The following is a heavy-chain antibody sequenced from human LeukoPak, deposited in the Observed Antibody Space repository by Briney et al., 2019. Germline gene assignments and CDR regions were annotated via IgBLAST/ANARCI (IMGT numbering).Heavy chain of an antibody. CDR2: IYYSGST. V-gene: IGHV4-39*07. Sequence: SETLSLTCTVSGGSISSSSYYWGWIRQPPVKGLEWIGSIYYSGSTYYNPSLKSRVTMSVDTSKNQFSLKLSSVTAADTAVYYCASFLGLYVWGSYPQPHFDYWGQGTLVTVSS. CDR3: ASFLGLYVWGSYPQPHFDY. D-gene: IGHD3-16*02. CDR1: GGSISSSSYY. J-gene: IGHJ4*02.